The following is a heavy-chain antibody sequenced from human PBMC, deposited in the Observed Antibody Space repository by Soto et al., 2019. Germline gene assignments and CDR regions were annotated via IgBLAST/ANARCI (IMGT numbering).Heavy chain of an antibody. CDR3: ARDLRVPAAMPALGLRHGMDV. Sequence: PSETLSLTCTVSGGSITIGGYCWSWIRQPPGQGLEWIGYICHSGNTYYNPSLKSRVTTSLDRSKNQFSLNLSSVTAADTAVYYCARDLRVPAAMPALGLRHGMDVWGQGTTVTVSS. CDR2: ICHSGNT. D-gene: IGHD2-2*01. CDR1: GGSITIGGYC. V-gene: IGHV4-30-2*01. J-gene: IGHJ6*02.